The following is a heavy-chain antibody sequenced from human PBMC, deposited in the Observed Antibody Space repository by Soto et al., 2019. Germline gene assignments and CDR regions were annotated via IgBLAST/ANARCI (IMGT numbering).Heavy chain of an antibody. V-gene: IGHV3-74*01. CDR3: TTVFEY. J-gene: IGHJ4*02. CDR2: IDGVGTGT. CDR1: GFTFTNYW. Sequence: PGGSLRLSCAASGFTFTNYWMHWVRQVPGKGLVWVSRIDGVGTGTSYSDSVRGRFTISRDNAENTLYLQMNSLRAEDTAVYYCTTVFEYWGXGTPVNVSS.